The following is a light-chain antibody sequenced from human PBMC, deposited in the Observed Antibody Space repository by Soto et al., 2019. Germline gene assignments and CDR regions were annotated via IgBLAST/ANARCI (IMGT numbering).Light chain of an antibody. V-gene: IGKV1-17*01. CDR3: QQYGSSGT. CDR1: QGIRND. Sequence: DIQMTQSPSTLSASVGDRVTITCRASQGIRNDLGWYQQKPGKAPKLLIYAASSLQSGVPSRFSGSGSGTDFTLTISRLEPEDFAVYYCQQYGSSGTFGQGTKVDIK. J-gene: IGKJ1*01. CDR2: AAS.